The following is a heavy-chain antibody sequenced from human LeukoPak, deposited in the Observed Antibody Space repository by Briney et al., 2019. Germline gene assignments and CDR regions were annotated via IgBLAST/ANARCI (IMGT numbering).Heavy chain of an antibody. Sequence: SVKVSCKASGGTFSSYAISWVRQAPGQGLEWMGGIIPIFGTANYAQKFQGRVTVTADESTSTAYMELSSLRSEDTAVYYCARGGPGMRWLDPWGQGTLVTVSS. D-gene: IGHD3-10*01. CDR1: GGTFSSYA. V-gene: IGHV1-69*01. J-gene: IGHJ5*02. CDR2: IIPIFGTA. CDR3: ARGGPGMRWLDP.